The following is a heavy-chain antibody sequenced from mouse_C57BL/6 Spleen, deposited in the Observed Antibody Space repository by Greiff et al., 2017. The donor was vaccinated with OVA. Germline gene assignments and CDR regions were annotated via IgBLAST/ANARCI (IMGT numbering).Heavy chain of an antibody. V-gene: IGHV2-2*01. J-gene: IGHJ3*01. CDR2: IWSGGST. Sequence: VQLQQSGPGLVQPSQSLSITCTVSGFSLTSYGVHWVRQSPGKGLEWLGVIWSGGSTDYNAAFISSLSISKDNSKSQVFFKMNSVQADDTAIYYCSRIRGGNYEFAYWGQGTLVTVSA. CDR3: SRIRGGNYEFAY. D-gene: IGHD2-1*01. CDR1: GFSLTSYG.